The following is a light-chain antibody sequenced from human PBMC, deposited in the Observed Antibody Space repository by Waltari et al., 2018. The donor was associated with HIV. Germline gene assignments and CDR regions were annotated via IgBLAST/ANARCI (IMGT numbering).Light chain of an antibody. CDR1: SSTIGHKF. CDR3: AAWDDSLREV. V-gene: IGLV1-47*01. Sequence: SVLTQPPSASGTPGHSVTISCSGSSSTIGHKFVYWYQQLPGAAPKLLIVRNNQRPSGVPDRFSGSKSGTSASLAISGLRSEDEADYYCAAWDDSLREVFGGGTKLTVL. CDR2: RNN. J-gene: IGLJ3*02.